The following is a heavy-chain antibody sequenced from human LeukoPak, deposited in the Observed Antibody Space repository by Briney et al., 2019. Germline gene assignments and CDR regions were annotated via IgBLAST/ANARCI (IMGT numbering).Heavy chain of an antibody. CDR2: INPNSGGT. J-gene: IGHJ5*02. CDR1: GYTFTGYY. Sequence: ASVMVSCKASGYTFTGYYMHWVRQAPGQGLEWMGWINPNSGGTNYAQKFQGRVTMTRDTSISTAYMELSRLRSDDTAVYYCARNSRDSSSPPLYQSNRFDPWGQGTLVTVSS. CDR3: ARNSRDSSSPPLYQSNRFDP. V-gene: IGHV1-2*02. D-gene: IGHD6-6*01.